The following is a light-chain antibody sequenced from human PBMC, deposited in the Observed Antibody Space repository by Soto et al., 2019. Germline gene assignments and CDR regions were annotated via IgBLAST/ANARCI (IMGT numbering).Light chain of an antibody. V-gene: IGKV3-20*01. CDR1: QSVSSRF. CDR2: GAS. CDR3: QQYGSSYPWT. J-gene: IGKJ1*01. Sequence: EIVLTQSPGTLSLSPGDRVTLSCRASQSVSSRFLAWYQQKHGQAPSLLIYGASSRATGIPDRFSGSGSGTDFTLTISSLEPADFAVYYCQQYGSSYPWTFGQGTKVDIK.